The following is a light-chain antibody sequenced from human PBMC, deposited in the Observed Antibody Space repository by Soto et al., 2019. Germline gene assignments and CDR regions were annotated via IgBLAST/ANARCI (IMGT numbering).Light chain of an antibody. Sequence: QAVVTQSSSASASLGSSVKLTCTLSSGHSSYIIAWHQQQPGKAPRYLMKVEGNGRYKKGSGVPDRFSGSSSGADRYLTISNLQSEDEADYYCETWDSNRVFGGGTKLTVL. CDR1: SGHSSYI. CDR2: VEGNGRY. V-gene: IGLV4-60*03. CDR3: ETWDSNRV. J-gene: IGLJ2*01.